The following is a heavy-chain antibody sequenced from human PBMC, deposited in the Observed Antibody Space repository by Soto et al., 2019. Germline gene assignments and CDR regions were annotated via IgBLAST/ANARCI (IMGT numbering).Heavy chain of an antibody. V-gene: IGHV3-21*01. CDR1: GFTFSTYS. CDR2: ISSSSSYI. Sequence: PGGSLRLSCAASGFTFSTYSMNWVRQAPGKGLEWVSSISSSSSYIYYADSVKGRFTISRDNAKNSLYLQMNSLRAEDTAVYYCARDPYCSSTSCLHYYFDYWGQGTLVTVSS. D-gene: IGHD2-2*01. J-gene: IGHJ4*02. CDR3: ARDPYCSSTSCLHYYFDY.